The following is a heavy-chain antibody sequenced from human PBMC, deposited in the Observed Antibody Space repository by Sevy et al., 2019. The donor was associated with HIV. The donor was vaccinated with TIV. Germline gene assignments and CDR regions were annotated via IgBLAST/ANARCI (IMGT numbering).Heavy chain of an antibody. D-gene: IGHD3-3*01. CDR1: GFTFRTYS. CDR2: ISDDSRYI. V-gene: IGHV3-21*04. CDR3: ARDFTIFGVVTGIDY. J-gene: IGHJ4*02. Sequence: GGSLRLSCAASGFTFRTYSMNWVRQAPGKGLEWLSSISDDSRYIYYSDSVKGRFTISRANAKNLLFLQMNNLRVEDTAIYYGARDFTIFGVVTGIDYWGQGNLVTVSS.